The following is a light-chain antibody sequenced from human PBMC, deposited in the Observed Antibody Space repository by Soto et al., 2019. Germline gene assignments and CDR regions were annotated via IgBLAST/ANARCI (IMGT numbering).Light chain of an antibody. V-gene: IGKV1-5*03. J-gene: IGKJ1*01. CDR2: SAS. CDR1: QSVSRW. Sequence: DIQMTQSPSTLSASVGDRVTITCRASQSVSRWLAWYQQKPGKAPKLLIYSASTLESGVPSRFSGSGSGTEFTLAISSQQPADAATYYCQQYNDNWTFGQGTKVEIK. CDR3: QQYNDNWT.